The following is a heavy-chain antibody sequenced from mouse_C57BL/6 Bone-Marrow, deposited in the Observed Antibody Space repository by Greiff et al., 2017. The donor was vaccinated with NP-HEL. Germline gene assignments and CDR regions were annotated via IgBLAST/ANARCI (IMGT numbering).Heavy chain of an antibody. CDR2: IDPENGDT. V-gene: IGHV14-4*01. Sequence: VQLQQSGAELVRPGASVKLSCTASGSNIKDDYMHWVKQRPEQGLEWIGWIDPENGDTEYASKFQGKATITADTSSNTAYLQLSSLTSEDTAVYYCTPGLRGYFDVWGTGTTVTVSS. CDR1: GSNIKDDY. CDR3: TPGLRGYFDV. J-gene: IGHJ1*03. D-gene: IGHD2-2*01.